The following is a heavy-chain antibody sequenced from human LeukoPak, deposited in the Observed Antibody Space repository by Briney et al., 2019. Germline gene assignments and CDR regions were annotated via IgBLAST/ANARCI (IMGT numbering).Heavy chain of an antibody. D-gene: IGHD3-22*01. V-gene: IGHV1-8*01. CDR1: GYSFTSYD. J-gene: IGHJ4*02. Sequence: ASVKVSCKASGYSFTSYDINWVRQATGQGLEWMGWMNPNSGNTGYAQKFQGRVTMTRNTSISTAYMELSSLRAEDTAVYYCAKDQSPPWVVGAIVVTGGGYFDYWGQGTLVTVSS. CDR3: AKDQSPPWVVGAIVVTGGGYFDY. CDR2: MNPNSGNT.